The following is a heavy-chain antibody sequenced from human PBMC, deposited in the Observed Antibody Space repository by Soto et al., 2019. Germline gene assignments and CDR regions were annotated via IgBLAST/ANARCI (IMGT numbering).Heavy chain of an antibody. J-gene: IGHJ4*02. D-gene: IGHD2-15*01. CDR1: GFTFDDYA. CDR2: ISWNSNIV. CDR3: ARGGPDGFCSGGRCYFDS. V-gene: IGHV3-9*01. Sequence: EVHLVESGGGLVQPGRSLRLSCAASGFTFDDYAMYWVRRVPGKGLEWVSSISWNSNIVGYVDSVKGRFTISRDNAEKSLYLQINRLRPEDTALYYCARGGPDGFCSGGRCYFDSWGQGTLVTVSS.